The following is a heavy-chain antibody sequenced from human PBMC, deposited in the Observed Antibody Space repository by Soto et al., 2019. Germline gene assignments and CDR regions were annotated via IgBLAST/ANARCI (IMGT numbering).Heavy chain of an antibody. V-gene: IGHV1-69*01. CDR3: ARASCGGDCYSAFDY. D-gene: IGHD2-21*02. CDR1: VVTFSSYA. Sequence: QVQLVQSGAEVKKPGSSVKFSCKASVVTFSSYALSWVRQAPGQGREWMGGIIPIFGTANYAQKFQGRVTITEDESTSTAYMELSSLRSEDTAVYYCARASCGGDCYSAFDYWGQGTLVTVSS. J-gene: IGHJ4*02. CDR2: IIPIFGTA.